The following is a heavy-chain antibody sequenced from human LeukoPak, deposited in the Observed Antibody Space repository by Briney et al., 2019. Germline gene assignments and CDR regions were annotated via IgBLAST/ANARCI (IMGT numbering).Heavy chain of an antibody. Sequence: PSETLSLTCTVSGGSISSGGYSWSWIRQHPGKGLEWIGYTYYSGSTYYNPSLKSRVAISVDTSKNQFSLKLSSVTAADTAVYYCARQSSFTYYFDSWGQGTLVTVSS. CDR3: ARQSSFTYYFDS. CDR2: TYYSGST. V-gene: IGHV4-31*03. J-gene: IGHJ4*02. CDR1: GGSISSGGYS.